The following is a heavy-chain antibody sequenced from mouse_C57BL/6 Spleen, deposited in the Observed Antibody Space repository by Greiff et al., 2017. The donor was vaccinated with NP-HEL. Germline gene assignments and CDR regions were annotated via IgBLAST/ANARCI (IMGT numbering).Heavy chain of an antibody. J-gene: IGHJ2*01. D-gene: IGHD1-1*01. Sequence: QVQLKQPGAELVKPGASVKLSCKASGYTFTSYWMHWVKQRPGQGLEWIGMIHPYSGSTNYNEKFKSKATLTVDKSSTTAYMQRSSLTSVDSAVYYGASSYYAGSSTYAFDYWGQGTTLTVSS. V-gene: IGHV1-64*01. CDR2: IHPYSGST. CDR3: ASSYYAGSSTYAFDY. CDR1: GYTFTSYW.